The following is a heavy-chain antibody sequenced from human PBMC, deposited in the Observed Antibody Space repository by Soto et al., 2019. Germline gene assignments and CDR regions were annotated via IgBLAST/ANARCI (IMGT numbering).Heavy chain of an antibody. CDR1: GYTFTSYG. D-gene: IGHD3-22*01. J-gene: IGHJ5*02. Sequence: QVQLVQSGAEVKKPGASVKVSCKASGYTFTSYGISWVRQAPGQGLEWMGWISAYNGNTNYTQKLQGRVTMTTDTSTSTAYMELRSLRSDDTAVYYCARDPFHDSSGYSGWFDPWGQGTLVTVSS. CDR2: ISAYNGNT. CDR3: ARDPFHDSSGYSGWFDP. V-gene: IGHV1-18*01.